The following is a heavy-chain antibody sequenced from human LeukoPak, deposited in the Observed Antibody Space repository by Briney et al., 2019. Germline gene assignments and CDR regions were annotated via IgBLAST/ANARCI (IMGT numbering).Heavy chain of an antibody. V-gene: IGHV1-69*05. Sequence: GASVKVSCKASGGTFSSYIINWVRQAPGQGLEWVGRIVPMSDTTNYAQKFQGRVTITRDEFTTTAYMELSSLSSEDTAVYYCANQGRTSSDYFYFYMDVWGKGTTVTVSS. J-gene: IGHJ6*03. CDR1: GGTFSSYI. CDR3: ANQGRTSSDYFYFYMDV. CDR2: IVPMSDTT. D-gene: IGHD6-6*01.